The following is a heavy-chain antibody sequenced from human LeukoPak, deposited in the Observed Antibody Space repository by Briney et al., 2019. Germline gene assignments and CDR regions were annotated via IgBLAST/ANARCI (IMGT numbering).Heavy chain of an antibody. CDR2: ISSSSSTI. D-gene: IGHD2/OR15-2a*01. V-gene: IGHV3-48*04. CDR3: VSFYETY. J-gene: IGHJ4*02. CDR1: GFTFNTYA. Sequence: PGGSLRLSCVASGFTFNTYAMNWVRQAPGKGLEWVTYISSSSSTIYYADSVRGRFAISRDNAKNTVYLQMNSLRAEDTAVYYCVSFYETYWGRGTLVTVSS.